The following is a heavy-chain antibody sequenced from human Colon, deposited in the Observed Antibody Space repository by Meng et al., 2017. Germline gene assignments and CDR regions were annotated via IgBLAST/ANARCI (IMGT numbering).Heavy chain of an antibody. Sequence: SETLSLTCTVSGYSISSGYNWGWIRQPPGKGLEWIGSIYHSGSTYYNPSLKSRVTISVDTSKNQFSLKLSSVTAADTAVYYCARVCPTPVWFGELCPLDYWGQGTLVTVSS. CDR2: IYHSGST. CDR1: GYSISSGYN. D-gene: IGHD3-10*01. V-gene: IGHV4-38-2*02. J-gene: IGHJ4*02. CDR3: ARVCPTPVWFGELCPLDY.